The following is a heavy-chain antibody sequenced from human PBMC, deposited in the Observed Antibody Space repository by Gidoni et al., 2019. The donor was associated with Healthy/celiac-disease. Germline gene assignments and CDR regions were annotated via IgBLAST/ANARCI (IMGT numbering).Heavy chain of an antibody. D-gene: IGHD3-16*01. V-gene: IGHV1-8*01. Sequence: QVQLVQSGAEVKKPGASVKVSCKASGYTFTSSDINWVRQATGQGLEWMGWMKPNSGNTGYAQKFQGRVTMTRNTSISTAYMELSSLRSEDTAVYYCASPGSAGGPYYYYYGMDVWGQGTTVTVSS. CDR3: ASPGSAGGPYYYYYGMDV. CDR1: GYTFTSSD. CDR2: MKPNSGNT. J-gene: IGHJ6*02.